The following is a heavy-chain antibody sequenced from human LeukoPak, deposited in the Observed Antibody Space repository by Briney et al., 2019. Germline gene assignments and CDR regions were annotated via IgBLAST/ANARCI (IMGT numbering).Heavy chain of an antibody. CDR2: INPDGSTQ. D-gene: IGHD2-15*01. CDR3: ATEPGIGYAFDI. CDR1: GITFRNYW. V-gene: IGHV3-7*01. Sequence: PGGSLRLSCVASGITFRNYWMSWVSQAPGKGLEWVANINPDGSTQNYVHSVKGRFTISRDNAKNSLSLQMNSLRAEDTAVYYCATEPGIGYAFDIWGQGTMVTVSS. J-gene: IGHJ3*02.